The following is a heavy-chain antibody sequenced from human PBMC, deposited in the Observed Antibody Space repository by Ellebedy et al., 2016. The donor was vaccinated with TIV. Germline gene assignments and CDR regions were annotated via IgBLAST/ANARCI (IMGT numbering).Heavy chain of an antibody. Sequence: SETLSLTXTVSGGSISSYYWSWIRQPPGKGLEWIGYIYYSGSTNYNPSLKSRVTISVDTSKNQFSLKLSSVTAADTAVYYCARVYYYGSGSYSNWYFDLWGRGTTVTVSS. V-gene: IGHV4-59*01. CDR1: GGSISSYY. D-gene: IGHD3-10*01. CDR3: ARVYYYGSGSYSNWYFDL. J-gene: IGHJ2*01. CDR2: IYYSGST.